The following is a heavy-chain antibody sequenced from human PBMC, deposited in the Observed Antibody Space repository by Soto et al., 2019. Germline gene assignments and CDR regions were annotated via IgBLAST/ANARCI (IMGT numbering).Heavy chain of an antibody. Sequence: QVQLQQSGPGLVMPSQTLSLTCAISGDTVSTNNAAWHWIRQSPSRGLEWLARTYYRSKWYTNYGLSVKSRITINADTSNNQYSLHLNSVPPEDTAVYYCARGTTWSFDYWGQGTLVTVSS. CDR3: ARGTTWSFDY. J-gene: IGHJ4*02. CDR2: TYYRSKWYT. CDR1: GDTVSTNNAA. V-gene: IGHV6-1*01. D-gene: IGHD6-13*01.